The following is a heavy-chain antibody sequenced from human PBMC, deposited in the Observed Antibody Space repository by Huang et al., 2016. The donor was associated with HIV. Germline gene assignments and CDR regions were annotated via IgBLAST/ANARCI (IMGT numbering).Heavy chain of an antibody. CDR1: GGSFSGYY. CDR2: INDSGKT. V-gene: IGHV4-34*02. J-gene: IGHJ4*02. D-gene: IGHD3-22*01. Sequence: QVQVEQWGAGLLKASETLSLTCAVYGGSFSGYYWNWRRQAPGKGREWGGEINDSGKTNDNPSLKSRVNMSVDTSKSQFSLYLTSLSAADTGTYFCARRYNSRRDYWGRGTLVTVHS. CDR3: ARRYNSRRDY.